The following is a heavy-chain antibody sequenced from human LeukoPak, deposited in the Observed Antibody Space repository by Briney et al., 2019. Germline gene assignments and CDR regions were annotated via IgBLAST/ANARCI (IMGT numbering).Heavy chain of an antibody. CDR2: IYFSGTT. D-gene: IGHD6-25*01. V-gene: IGHV4-59*08. Sequence: SETLSLACTVSGGFMYTYYWTWIRQPPGKGLEWIGYIYFSGTTNYNPSLRSRVTFSVDLSKSQFSLKLTSVTAADTAVYYCARRRRDDAFDIWGQGTMVTVSS. CDR3: ARRRRDDAFDI. J-gene: IGHJ3*02. CDR1: GGFMYTYY.